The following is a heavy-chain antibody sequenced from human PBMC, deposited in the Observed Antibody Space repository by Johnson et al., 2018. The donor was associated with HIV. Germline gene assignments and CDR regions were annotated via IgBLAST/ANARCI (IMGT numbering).Heavy chain of an antibody. CDR1: GFTFNHYT. Sequence: QVQLVESGGGVVQPGRSLRLSCAASGFTFNHYTLHWVRQTPGKGLEWVALLPHDGTNAVYADSVKGRFIISRDNSKNTLDLQMNSLRAEDTAVYYCSRATPGIAAAGPTHPSAFDIWGQGTMVTVSS. J-gene: IGHJ3*02. D-gene: IGHD6-13*01. CDR2: LPHDGTNA. CDR3: SRATPGIAAAGPTHPSAFDI. V-gene: IGHV3-30-3*01.